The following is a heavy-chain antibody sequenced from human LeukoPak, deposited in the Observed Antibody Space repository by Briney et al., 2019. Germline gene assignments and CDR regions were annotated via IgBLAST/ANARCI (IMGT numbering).Heavy chain of an antibody. V-gene: IGHV1-69*05. J-gene: IGHJ6*03. CDR2: IIPIFDTA. D-gene: IGHD6-6*01. CDR3: ARGQLVIDYYYYMDV. Sequence: EASVKVSCKASGGTFSSYAISWVRQAPGQGLEWMGGIIPIFDTANYAQKFQGRVTITTDESTSTAYMELSSLRSEDTAVYYCARGQLVIDYYYYMDVWGKGTTVTVSS. CDR1: GGTFSSYA.